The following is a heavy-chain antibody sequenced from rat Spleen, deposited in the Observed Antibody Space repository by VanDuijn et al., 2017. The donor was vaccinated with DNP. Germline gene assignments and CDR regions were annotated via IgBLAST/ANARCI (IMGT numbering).Heavy chain of an antibody. J-gene: IGHJ2*01. CDR2: IHYDGGTT. V-gene: IGHV5-17*01. D-gene: IGHD1-11*01. CDR3: ARQRGYFDY. CDR1: GFTFGDYA. Sequence: EVQLVESGGGLVQPGNSLKLSCAASGFTFGDYAMAWVRQSPQKGLEWVAYIHYDGGTTYYGDSVKGRFTISRDNAENTLYLQMYSLRSEDMATYYCARQRGYFDYWGQGVMVTVSS.